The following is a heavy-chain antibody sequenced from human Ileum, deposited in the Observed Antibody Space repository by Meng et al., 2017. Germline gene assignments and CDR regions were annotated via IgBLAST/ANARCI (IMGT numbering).Heavy chain of an antibody. CDR3: ARDFRYSVDS. CDR2: INGDGSSV. V-gene: IGHV3-74*01. Sequence: SCAASGFSFSPYWMHWVRQAPGKGLVWVSRINGDGSSVSYADSVKGRFTISRDNAKNTLYLQMNSLRAEDTAVYYCARDFRYSVDSWGQGTLVTVSS. J-gene: IGHJ5*01. CDR1: GFSFSPYW. D-gene: IGHD5-12*01.